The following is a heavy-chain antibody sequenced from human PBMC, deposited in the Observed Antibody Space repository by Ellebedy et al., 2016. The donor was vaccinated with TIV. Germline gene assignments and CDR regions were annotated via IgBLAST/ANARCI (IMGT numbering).Heavy chain of an antibody. Sequence: MPSETLSLTCTVSGGSISSYYWGCIRQPPGKGLEWIGSIYYSGSTFYNPSLKSRVTISVDTSKNQFSLKLNSVTAADTAVYYCARDRNMLRGVVAYWGQGTLVTVSS. V-gene: IGHV4-39*07. CDR2: IYYSGST. CDR1: GGSISSYY. J-gene: IGHJ4*02. CDR3: ARDRNMLRGVVAY. D-gene: IGHD3-10*01.